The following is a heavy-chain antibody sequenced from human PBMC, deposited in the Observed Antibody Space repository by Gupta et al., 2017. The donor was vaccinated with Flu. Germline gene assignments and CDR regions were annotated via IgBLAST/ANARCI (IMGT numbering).Heavy chain of an antibody. V-gene: IGHV3-9*01. J-gene: IGHJ4*02. CDR2: ITWNSGNI. CDR3: AKAEYGYYDF. D-gene: IGHD6-6*01. Sequence: SCAASGFTFDDYAMHWIRQAPGKGLEWVSGITWNSGNIGYADSVKGRFTISRDNAKNSLYLLMNSLRAEDTALYYCAKAEYGYYDFWGQGALVTVSS. CDR1: GFTFDDYA.